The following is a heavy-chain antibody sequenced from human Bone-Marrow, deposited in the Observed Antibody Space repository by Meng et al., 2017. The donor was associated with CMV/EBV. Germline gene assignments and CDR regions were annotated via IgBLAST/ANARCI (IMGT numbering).Heavy chain of an antibody. V-gene: IGHV3-33*01. Sequence: GESLKISCAASGFTFSSYVMHWVRQAPGKGLEWVAAIWYDGSKKYYAASVKGRFTISRDNSKNTLYLQMHSLRAEDTAVYYCARDSTDYADYVGFFDYWGQGTLVTVSS. J-gene: IGHJ4*02. CDR3: ARDSTDYADYVGFFDY. D-gene: IGHD4-17*01. CDR2: IWYDGSKK. CDR1: GFTFSSYV.